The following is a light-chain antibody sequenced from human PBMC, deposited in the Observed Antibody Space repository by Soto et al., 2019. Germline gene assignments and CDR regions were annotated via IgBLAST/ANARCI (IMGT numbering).Light chain of an antibody. CDR2: GPS. CDR1: QTVTNTY. V-gene: IGKV3-20*01. CDR3: HQCGRAPRT. Sequence: EVVLTQSPGTLSLSPGEKATLSCRASQTVTNTYIAWYQQKPGQPPRLLIYGPSNRAAGIPERFSGSGSGTDFTLTIRSLEPDDFAVYFCHQCGRAPRTFGQGTRVDIK. J-gene: IGKJ1*01.